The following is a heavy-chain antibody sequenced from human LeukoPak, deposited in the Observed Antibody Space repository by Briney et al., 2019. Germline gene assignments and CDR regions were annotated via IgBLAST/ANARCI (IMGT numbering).Heavy chain of an antibody. J-gene: IGHJ4*02. Sequence: GGSLRLSCSASGFTFSSYWLNWVRQTPGKGLEGVANIKEDGSEKYHVDSVKGRFTISRDNAKSSLFLQMNNLTAEDTALYYCARSIMGGGAFDYWGQGTQVTVSS. CDR2: IKEDGSEK. CDR1: GFTFSSYW. CDR3: ARSIMGGGAFDY. V-gene: IGHV3-7*03. D-gene: IGHD3-10*01.